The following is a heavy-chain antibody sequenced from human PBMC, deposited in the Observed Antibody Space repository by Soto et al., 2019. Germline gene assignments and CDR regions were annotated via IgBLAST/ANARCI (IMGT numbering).Heavy chain of an antibody. D-gene: IGHD3-22*01. CDR1: GGSISSGGYS. Sequence: SETLSLTCTVSGGSISSGGYSWSWIRQPPGKGLEWIGYIYHSGSTYYNPSLKSRVTISVDRSKNQFSLKLSSVTAADTAVYYCARAPARYYYDSSGYYYGDYFDYWGQGTLVTVSS. CDR2: IYHSGST. CDR3: ARAPARYYYDSSGYYYGDYFDY. J-gene: IGHJ4*02. V-gene: IGHV4-30-2*01.